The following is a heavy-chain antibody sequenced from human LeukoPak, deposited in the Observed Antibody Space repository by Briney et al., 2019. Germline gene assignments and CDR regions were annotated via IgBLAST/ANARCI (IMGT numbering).Heavy chain of an antibody. D-gene: IGHD1-14*01. J-gene: IGHJ5*02. Sequence: PGGSLRLSCAASGFSFSSYEMNWVRQAPGKGLEWISHISSSGNTIYYADSVKGRFTTTRDDAKESVYLQMNSPRAEDTAVYYCAGDRPGTTYGFAHWGQGTLVIVSS. CDR3: AGDRPGTTYGFAH. CDR2: ISSSGNTI. V-gene: IGHV3-48*03. CDR1: GFSFSSYE.